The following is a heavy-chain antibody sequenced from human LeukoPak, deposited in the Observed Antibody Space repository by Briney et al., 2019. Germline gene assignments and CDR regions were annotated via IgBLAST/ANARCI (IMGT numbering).Heavy chain of an antibody. J-gene: IGHJ4*02. CDR3: ARSLFYDFWSGYYFDY. V-gene: IGHV3-66*01. CDR2: IYSGGST. Sequence: PGGSLRLSCAASGFTFSSYWMNWVRQAPGKGLEWVSVIYSGGSTYYADSVKGRFTISRDNSKNTLYLQMNSLRAEDTAVYYCARSLFYDFWSGYYFDYWGQGTLVTVSS. D-gene: IGHD3-3*01. CDR1: GFTFSSYW.